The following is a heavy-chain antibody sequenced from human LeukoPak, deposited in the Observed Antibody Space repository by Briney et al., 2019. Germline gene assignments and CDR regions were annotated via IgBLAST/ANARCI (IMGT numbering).Heavy chain of an antibody. Sequence: PGGSLRLPCAASGFTFSSYAMSWVRQAPGKGLEWVSAISGSGGSTYYADSVKGRFTISRDNSKNTLYLQMNSLRAEDTAVYYCAKDLLNYYGSGSNYKPTPFDYWGQGTLVTVSS. CDR3: AKDLLNYYGSGSNYKPTPFDY. CDR1: GFTFSSYA. D-gene: IGHD3-10*01. J-gene: IGHJ4*02. CDR2: ISGSGGST. V-gene: IGHV3-23*01.